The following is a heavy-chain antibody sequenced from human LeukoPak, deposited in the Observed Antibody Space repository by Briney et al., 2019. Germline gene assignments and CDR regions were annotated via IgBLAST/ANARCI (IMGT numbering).Heavy chain of an antibody. D-gene: IGHD4-17*01. CDR3: ARAHANANDYGQRRLDWYFDL. CDR1: GYTFTSYF. J-gene: IGHJ2*01. Sequence: ASVKVSCKASGYTFTSYFIHWVRQAPGQGLEWMGIINPNIGSTTYAQRFQGRVSMSTDMSTSTVYMELSSLTSEDTAVYYCARAHANANDYGQRRLDWYFDLWGRGTLVSVSS. V-gene: IGHV1-46*01. CDR2: INPNIGST.